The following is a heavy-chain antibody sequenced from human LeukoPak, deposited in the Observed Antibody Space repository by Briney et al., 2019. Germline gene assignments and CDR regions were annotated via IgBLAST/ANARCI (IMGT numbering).Heavy chain of an antibody. V-gene: IGHV3-48*03. CDR1: GFSLSAYE. J-gene: IGHJ4*02. CDR3: ARETLGCGGDCFDY. CDR2: INTGVGSA. D-gene: IGHD2-21*01. Sequence: GGSLRLSCTGYGFSLSAYEFNWVRQAPGKGLEGISYINTGVGSAYYAGSVKGRFTISRDDANSAVHLEMNSLRDEDTAIYYCARETLGCGGDCFDYWGQGALVTVST.